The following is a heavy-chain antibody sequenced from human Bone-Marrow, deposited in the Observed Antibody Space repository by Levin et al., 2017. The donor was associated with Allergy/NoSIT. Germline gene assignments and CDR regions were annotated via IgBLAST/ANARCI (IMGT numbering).Heavy chain of an antibody. Sequence: SETLSLTCTVSGGSISNYYWTWIRQPPGKGLEWIGYIFHTGNTYSNPSLKSRVTISVDTPTNQFSLKLTSATTADAAVYYCARDRNYGGNPYGLDVWGQGTTVTVSS. CDR3: ARDRNYGGNPYGLDV. CDR2: IFHTGNT. J-gene: IGHJ6*02. D-gene: IGHD4-23*01. CDR1: GGSISNYY. V-gene: IGHV4-59*01.